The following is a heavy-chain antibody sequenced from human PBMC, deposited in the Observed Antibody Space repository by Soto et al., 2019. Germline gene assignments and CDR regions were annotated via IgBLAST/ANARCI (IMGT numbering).Heavy chain of an antibody. V-gene: IGHV4-34*01. J-gene: IGHJ6*02. Sequence: QVQLQQWGAGLLKPSETLSLTCAVYGGSFSGYYWSWIRQPPGKGLEWIGEINHSGSTNYNPSLTSRVTISVDTSKNQFSLKLSSVTAADTAVYYCARNHYYGSGSEGYYYYYYGMDVWGQGTTVTVSS. CDR2: INHSGST. CDR1: GGSFSGYY. CDR3: ARNHYYGSGSEGYYYYYYGMDV. D-gene: IGHD3-10*01.